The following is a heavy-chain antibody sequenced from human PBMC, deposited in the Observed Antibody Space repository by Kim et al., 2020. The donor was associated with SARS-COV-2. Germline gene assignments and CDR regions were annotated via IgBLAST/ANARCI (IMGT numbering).Heavy chain of an antibody. CDR3: ARATGANEIVVIPYFDY. CDR1: GGSISSGTYY. D-gene: IGHD3-22*01. J-gene: IGHJ4*02. CDR2: IYYRGST. V-gene: IGHV4-31*03. Sequence: SETLSLTCTVSGGSISSGTYYWTWIRQHPGKGLEWIGYIYYRGSTYYNPSLKSRGTISVDTSKNQFSLKLRSVTAADTAVYYCARATGANEIVVIPYFDYWGQGTLVTVSS.